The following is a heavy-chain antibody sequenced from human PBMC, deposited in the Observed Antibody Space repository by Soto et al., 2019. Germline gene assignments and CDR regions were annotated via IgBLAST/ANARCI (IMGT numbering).Heavy chain of an antibody. CDR2: IAYTGIT. CDR3: AREGFSGYEALDY. CDR1: GGPIRSYY. D-gene: IGHD5-12*01. J-gene: IGHJ4*02. V-gene: IGHV4-59*01. Sequence: QVHLQESGPGLLKPSETLSLTCGVSGGPIRSYYLSWVRQAPGKGLEWIAYIAYTGITGYNPALRSRVTISGDTSQNLFSLNMSSVTAADTAVYYCAREGFSGYEALDYWGQGILVTVSS.